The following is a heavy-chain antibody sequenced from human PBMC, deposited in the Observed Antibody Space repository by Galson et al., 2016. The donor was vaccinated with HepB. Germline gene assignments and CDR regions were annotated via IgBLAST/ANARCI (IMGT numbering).Heavy chain of an antibody. Sequence: SETLSLTCIVSDGSISTTYQWGWIRQPPGKGLEWIGSVYHNGSTYYSPSLKSRVTISVDTSKNQFSLKLSSVTAADTAVYYCARVPRAARPDISSGFDYWGQGTLVTVSS. J-gene: IGHJ4*02. CDR3: ARVPRAARPDISSGFDY. D-gene: IGHD6-6*01. CDR1: DGSISTTYQ. V-gene: IGHV4-38-2*02. CDR2: VYHNGST.